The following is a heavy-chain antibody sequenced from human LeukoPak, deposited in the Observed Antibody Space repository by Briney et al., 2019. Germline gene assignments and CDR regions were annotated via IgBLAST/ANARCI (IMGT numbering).Heavy chain of an antibody. Sequence: GGSLRLSCAASGFTVSTNYMNWVRQAPGKGLEWVSIIYSRGSTYYADSVKGRFTISRDNSKNSLYLQMNSLRAEDTAVYYCAREKEGYCSRTSCYLDYYYYYMDVWGKGTTVTISS. CDR1: GFTVSTNY. CDR2: IYSRGST. V-gene: IGHV3-53*01. CDR3: AREKEGYCSRTSCYLDYYYYYMDV. J-gene: IGHJ6*03. D-gene: IGHD2-2*01.